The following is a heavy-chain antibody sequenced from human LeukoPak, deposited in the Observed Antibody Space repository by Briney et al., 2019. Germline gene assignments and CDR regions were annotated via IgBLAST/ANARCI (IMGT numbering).Heavy chain of an antibody. V-gene: IGHV1-18*01. CDR2: ISAYNGNT. Sequence: EASVKVSCKASGYTFTSYGISWVRQAPGQGLEWMGWISAYNGNTNYAQKLQGRVTMTTDTSTSTAYMELRSLRSDDTAVYYCARRRGYCSGGSCPGFDYWGQGTLVTVSS. D-gene: IGHD2-15*01. CDR1: GYTFTSYG. CDR3: ARRRGYCSGGSCPGFDY. J-gene: IGHJ4*02.